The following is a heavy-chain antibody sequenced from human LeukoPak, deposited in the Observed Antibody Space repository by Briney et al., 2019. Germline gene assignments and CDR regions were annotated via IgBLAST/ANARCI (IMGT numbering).Heavy chain of an antibody. CDR3: ASSWYATPFDY. D-gene: IGHD6-13*01. J-gene: IGHJ4*02. CDR1: GGSISSYY. V-gene: IGHV4-59*12. CDR2: IYHSGST. Sequence: SETLSLTCTVSGGSISSYYWSWIRQPPGKGLEWIGEIYHSGSTNYNPSLKSRVTISVDKSKNQFSLKLSSVTAADTAVYYCASSWYATPFDYWGQGTLVTVSS.